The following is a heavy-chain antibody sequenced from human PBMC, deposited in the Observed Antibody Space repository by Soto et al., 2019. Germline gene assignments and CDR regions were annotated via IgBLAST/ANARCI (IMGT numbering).Heavy chain of an antibody. CDR2: IYYSGST. V-gene: IGHV4-59*08. D-gene: IGHD3-3*01. CDR1: GGSISSYY. Sequence: PSETLSLTCTVSGGSISSYYWSWIRQPPGKGLEWIGYIYYSGSTNYNPSLKSRVTISVDTSKNQFSLKLSSVTAADTAVYYFARGGRITIFGVVINALDYWGQGTLVTVSS. J-gene: IGHJ4*02. CDR3: ARGGRITIFGVVINALDY.